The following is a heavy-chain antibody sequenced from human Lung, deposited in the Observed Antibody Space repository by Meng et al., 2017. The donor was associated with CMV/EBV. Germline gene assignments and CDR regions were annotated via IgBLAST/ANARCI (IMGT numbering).Heavy chain of an antibody. CDR2: IKQDGSEK. V-gene: IGHV3-7*01. CDR1: GFTFSSYW. J-gene: IGHJ5*02. Sequence: GEXXKISCEASGFTFSSYWMTWVRQAPGKGLEWVANIKQDGSEKFYVDSVKGRFTISRDNAKRSLYLQMSSLRAEDTALYYCGRDGWLWAPRFDPWGPGNXVNGAS. CDR3: GRDGWLWAPRFDP. D-gene: IGHD5-12*01.